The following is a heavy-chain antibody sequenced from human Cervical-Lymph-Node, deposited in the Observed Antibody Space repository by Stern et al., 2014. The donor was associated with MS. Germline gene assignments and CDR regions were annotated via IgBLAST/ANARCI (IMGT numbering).Heavy chain of an antibody. CDR1: GYTFTYYG. V-gene: IGHV1-18*01. J-gene: IGHJ4*02. CDR2: VSEWNADA. Sequence: VQLVESGGGVIQPGASVKVSCKASGYTFTYYGLSWVRQAPGQGLEWMACVSEWNADARYAQNCRGRVTLTTDTATTTACMEETIQRPDNTVLYYCASVPPGPRMADYLDIWGQGTLVTVSS. CDR3: ASVPPGPRMADYLDI. D-gene: IGHD5-24*01.